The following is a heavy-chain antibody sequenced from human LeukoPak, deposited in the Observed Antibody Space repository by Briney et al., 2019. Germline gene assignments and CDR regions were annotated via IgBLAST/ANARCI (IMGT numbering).Heavy chain of an antibody. CDR3: ARGWFGFWYNSDADDNAFDI. J-gene: IGHJ3*02. Sequence: PSETLSLTCAVYGGSFSAYFWSWIRQVPGKGLEWIGEINHSGRNNYNPSLKSRVTISVDTSKNQVSLKLRFVTATDTAVYYCARGWFGFWYNSDADDNAFDIWGQGTMVTVSS. V-gene: IGHV4-34*01. CDR1: GGSFSAYF. CDR2: INHSGRN. D-gene: IGHD1-1*01.